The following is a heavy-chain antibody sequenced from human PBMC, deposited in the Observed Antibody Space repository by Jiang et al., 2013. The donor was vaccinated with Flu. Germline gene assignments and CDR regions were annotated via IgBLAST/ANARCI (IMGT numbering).Heavy chain of an antibody. CDR1: GGIFRKNA. V-gene: IGHV1-69*01. CDR3: ARGTTYHLSSYFDY. J-gene: IGHJ4*02. D-gene: IGHD1-1*01. Sequence: GAEVKKPGSSVKVSCKASGGIFRKNAISWVRQAPGQGLEWMGGIIAVFGTTNYAQKFQGRVTITADESTSTAYMELSSLRSDDTAVYFCARGTTYHLSSYFDYWGQGTLVTVSS. CDR2: IIAVFGTT.